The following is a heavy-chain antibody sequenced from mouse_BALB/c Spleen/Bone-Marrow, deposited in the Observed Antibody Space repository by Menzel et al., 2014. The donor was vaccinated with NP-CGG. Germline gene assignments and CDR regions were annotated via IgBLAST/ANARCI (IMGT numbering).Heavy chain of an antibody. CDR3: ARSRYFDK. J-gene: IGHJ2*01. D-gene: IGHD3-3*01. Sequence: SGPELVKPGTSVKMSCKASGYTFTDXYXMWVXQSXXXXXXWXXNIKPNTDGTFYNQKFKGKATLTVDKSSSTAYMQLNSLTSEDSAVYYCARSRYFDKWGQGTTLTVSS. CDR1: GYTFTDXY. CDR2: IKPNTDGT. V-gene: IGHV1-26*01.